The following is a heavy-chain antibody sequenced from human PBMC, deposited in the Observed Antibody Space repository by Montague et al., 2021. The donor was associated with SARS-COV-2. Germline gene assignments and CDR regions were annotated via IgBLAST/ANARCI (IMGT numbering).Heavy chain of an antibody. V-gene: IGHV4-34*01. CDR2: INHSGST. D-gene: IGHD3-10*01. Sequence: SETLSLTCAVYGGSFSGYYWNWIRQPPGKGLEWIGEINHSGSTNYNPSLKSRATMSVDTSKNPFSLKPSSVTAADTAEYYCARGARQGYGSGLGSFDYWGQGTLVTVSS. CDR1: GGSFSGYY. CDR3: ARGARQGYGSGLGSFDY. J-gene: IGHJ4*02.